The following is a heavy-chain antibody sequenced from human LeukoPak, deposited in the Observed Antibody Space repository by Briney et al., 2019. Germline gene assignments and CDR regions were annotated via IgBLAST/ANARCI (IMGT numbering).Heavy chain of an antibody. J-gene: IGHJ4*02. V-gene: IGHV3-53*05. Sequence: GGSLRLSCAASGFSVSTDYMTWVRQAPGEGLEWVSTLYSGGNTYYADSVKGRFTISRDNSKNTLYFEMNSLRAEDTAVYYCARGWGSFENWGQGTLVAVSS. CDR3: ARGWGSFEN. CDR2: LYSGGNT. CDR1: GFSVSTDY. D-gene: IGHD7-27*01.